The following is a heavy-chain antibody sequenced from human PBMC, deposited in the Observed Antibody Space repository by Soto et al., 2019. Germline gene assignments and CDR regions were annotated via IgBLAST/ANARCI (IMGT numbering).Heavy chain of an antibody. CDR1: GFSLSTSGVG. CDR2: IYWDDDK. J-gene: IGHJ4*02. Sequence: QITLKESGPTLVKPTQTLTQTCTFFGFSLSTSGVGVGWIRLPPGKALEWLGLIYWDDDKRYSPSLKSRLTITKDTSKNQVVLTMTNIDPVDTATYYCAHTMMGSLYFDYWGQGTLVTVSS. V-gene: IGHV2-5*02. D-gene: IGHD3-16*01. CDR3: AHTMMGSLYFDY.